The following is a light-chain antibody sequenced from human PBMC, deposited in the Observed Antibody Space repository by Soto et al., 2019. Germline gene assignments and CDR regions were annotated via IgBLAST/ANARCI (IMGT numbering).Light chain of an antibody. J-gene: IGKJ1*01. CDR1: QSISTW. CDR2: KAS. V-gene: IGKV1-5*03. Sequence: DIQMTQSPSTLSASVGDRVTITCRASQSISTWLAWYQQKPGKAPKLLIYKASSIDGGVTSRFSGSGSGTELALTISSLQPDDFATYCCRQYNSSPWTFGPGTKVEIK. CDR3: RQYNSSPWT.